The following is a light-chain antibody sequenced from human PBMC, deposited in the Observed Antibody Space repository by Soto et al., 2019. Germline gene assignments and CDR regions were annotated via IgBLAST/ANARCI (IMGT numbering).Light chain of an antibody. Sequence: QSALTQPASVSGSPGQSITISCTGTSSDVGVYNYVSWYQQHPGKASKLMIYEVSDRPSGVSIRFSGSKSGNTASLTISGLQAEDDADYYYCSYTSSTNLDVFGTGTKGTVL. V-gene: IGLV2-14*01. CDR1: SSDVGVYNY. CDR2: EVS. CDR3: CSYTSSTNLDV. J-gene: IGLJ1*01.